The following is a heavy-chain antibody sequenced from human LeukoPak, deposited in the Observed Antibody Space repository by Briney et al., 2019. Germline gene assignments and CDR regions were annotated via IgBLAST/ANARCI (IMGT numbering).Heavy chain of an antibody. J-gene: IGHJ4*02. V-gene: IGHV4-59*08. Sequence: PSETLSLTCTVSGCSISSHYWSWIRQPPGKGLEWIGSISYSGSTTYNPSLKGRVTISVDTSKDQFPLMLSSVSAADTAVYYCARRYCSGGSCYSAFDYWGQGTLVAVSS. D-gene: IGHD2-15*01. CDR2: ISYSGST. CDR3: ARRYCSGGSCYSAFDY. CDR1: GCSISSHY.